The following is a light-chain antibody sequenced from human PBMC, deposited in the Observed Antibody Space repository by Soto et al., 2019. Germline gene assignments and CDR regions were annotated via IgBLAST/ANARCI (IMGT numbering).Light chain of an antibody. CDR3: QVWDSPSGHYV. V-gene: IGLV3-21*02. CDR1: NIGGKS. Sequence: SYELTQPPSVSVAPGQTARITCGGNNIGGKSVHWYQQKPGQAPVLVVYDDTARPSGTPERFSGSNVGNTATLTISRVEAGDEADFYCQVWDSPSGHYVFGSGTKVTVL. CDR2: DDT. J-gene: IGLJ1*01.